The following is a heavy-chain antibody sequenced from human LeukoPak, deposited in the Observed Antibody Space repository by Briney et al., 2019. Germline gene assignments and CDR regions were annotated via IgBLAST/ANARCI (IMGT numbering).Heavy chain of an antibody. Sequence: GGSLSLFCAASGFTFSSYRMMWVRQAPGKGLEWVSYISSSSSYIYYADSVKGRFTISSDNAKNSLYLQMNSLRAEDTAVYYCGSLYRWYWGQGTLVTVSS. V-gene: IGHV3-21*01. CDR3: GSLYRWY. J-gene: IGHJ4*02. CDR1: GFTFSSYR. CDR2: ISSSSSYI. D-gene: IGHD6-13*01.